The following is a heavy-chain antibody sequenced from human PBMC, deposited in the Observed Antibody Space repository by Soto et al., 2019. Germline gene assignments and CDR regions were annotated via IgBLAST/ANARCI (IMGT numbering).Heavy chain of an antibody. CDR3: ARKGATVTALANSYYGMDV. D-gene: IGHD4-17*01. J-gene: IGHJ6*02. CDR2: IIPIFGTA. CDR1: GGTFSSYA. V-gene: IGHV1-69*12. Sequence: QVQLVQSGAEVKKPGSSVKVSCKASGGTFSSYAISWVRQAPGQGLEWMGGIIPIFGTANYAQKFQGRVTITADEPTSTAYMELSSLRSEDTAVYYCARKGATVTALANSYYGMDVWGQGTTVTVSS.